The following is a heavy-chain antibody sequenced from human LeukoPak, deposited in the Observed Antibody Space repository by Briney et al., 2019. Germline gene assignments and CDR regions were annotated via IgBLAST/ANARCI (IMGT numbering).Heavy chain of an antibody. CDR1: GGSISSIGYY. J-gene: IGHJ4*02. CDR2: IYYSGST. V-gene: IGHV4-39*01. CDR3: ARRGDY. Sequence: SETLSLTCTVSGGSISSIGYYWGWIRQPPGKGLEWIGGIYYSGSTYYNPSLRSRVTISVDTSKNQFSLKLTSVTAADTAVYYCARRGDYWGQGTLVTVSS.